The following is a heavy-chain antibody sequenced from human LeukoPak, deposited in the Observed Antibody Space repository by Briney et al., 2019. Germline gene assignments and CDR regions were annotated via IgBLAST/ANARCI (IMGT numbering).Heavy chain of an antibody. Sequence: PGGSLRLSCAASGFTFSSYEMNWVRQAPGKGLEWVSYISSSGSTIYYADSVKGRFTISRDNAKNSLCLQMNSLRAEDTAVYYCARWNDYGETFDYWGQGTLVTVSS. CDR1: GFTFSSYE. V-gene: IGHV3-48*03. D-gene: IGHD4-17*01. J-gene: IGHJ4*02. CDR2: ISSSGSTI. CDR3: ARWNDYGETFDY.